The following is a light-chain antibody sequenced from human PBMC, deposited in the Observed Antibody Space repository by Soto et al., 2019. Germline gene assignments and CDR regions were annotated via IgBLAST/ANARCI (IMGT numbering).Light chain of an antibody. Sequence: PGERATLSCRASQSVRSYLAWYQQKPGQAPRLLIYDTSVRATGIPPRFSGSGSETDFTLTISSLEPEDFAVYYCQQRYQWPPITFGQGTRLEIK. J-gene: IGKJ5*01. CDR2: DTS. V-gene: IGKV3-11*01. CDR1: QSVRSY. CDR3: QQRYQWPPIT.